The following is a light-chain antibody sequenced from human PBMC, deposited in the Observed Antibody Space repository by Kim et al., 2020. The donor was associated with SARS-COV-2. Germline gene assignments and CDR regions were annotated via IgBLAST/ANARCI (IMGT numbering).Light chain of an antibody. Sequence: QSALTQPASVSGSPGQSITISCTGTSSDVGYYNYVSWYQHHPGKAPKALIYDVSERPSGVSNRFSGSKSGNTAFLTISGLQAEDEGDYYCSSYTSSSTYVFGTGTKVTVL. CDR2: DVS. CDR3: SSYTSSSTYV. J-gene: IGLJ1*01. V-gene: IGLV2-14*03. CDR1: SSDVGYYNY.